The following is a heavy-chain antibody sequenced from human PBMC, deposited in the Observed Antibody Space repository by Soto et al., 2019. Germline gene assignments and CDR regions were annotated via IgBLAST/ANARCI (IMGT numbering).Heavy chain of an antibody. V-gene: IGHV3-30*18. J-gene: IGHJ3*02. CDR2: ISYDGSNN. CDR1: GFTFSSYG. D-gene: IGHD1-26*01. CDR3: AKDQFELHGGFDI. Sequence: QVQLVESGGGVVQPGRSLRLSCAASGFTFSSYGMHWVRQAPGKGLEWVAVISYDGSNNYYADSVKGRFTISRDYSKNTLNLQMNSLRAEDMAVYYCAKDQFELHGGFDIWGQGTMVTVSS.